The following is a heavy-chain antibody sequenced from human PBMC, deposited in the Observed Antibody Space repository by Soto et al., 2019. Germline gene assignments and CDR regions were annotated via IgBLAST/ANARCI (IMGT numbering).Heavy chain of an antibody. V-gene: IGHV1-69*13. D-gene: IGHD2-2*02. J-gene: IGHJ6*02. Sequence: VKVSCKASGGTFSSYAISWVRQAPGQGLEWMGGIIPIFGTANYAQKFQGRVTITADESTSTAYMELSSLRSEDTAVYYCARGDIVVVPAAIVRYYYYGMDVWGQGTTVTVSS. CDR1: GGTFSSYA. CDR3: ARGDIVVVPAAIVRYYYYGMDV. CDR2: IIPIFGTA.